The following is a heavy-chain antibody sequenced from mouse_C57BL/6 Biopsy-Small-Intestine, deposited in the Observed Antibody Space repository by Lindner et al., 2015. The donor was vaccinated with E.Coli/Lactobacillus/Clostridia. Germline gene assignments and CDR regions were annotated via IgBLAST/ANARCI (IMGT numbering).Heavy chain of an antibody. Sequence: VQLQESGPELVKPGASVKISCKASGFSFTGYYMHWVKQSHGNILDRIGYIHPYNGVSSYNQKFKGKATLTVDKSSSTAFMELRSLTSEDSTVYYCATTYGNYGVYFDYWGQGTTLTVSS. D-gene: IGHD2-10*02. CDR2: IHPYNGVS. V-gene: IGHV1-31*01. J-gene: IGHJ2*01. CDR3: ATTYGNYGVYFDY. CDR1: GFSFTGYY.